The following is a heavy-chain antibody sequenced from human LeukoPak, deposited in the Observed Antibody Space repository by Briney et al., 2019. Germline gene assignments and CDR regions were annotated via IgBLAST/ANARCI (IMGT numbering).Heavy chain of an antibody. CDR2: ISWNSGSI. CDR1: GFTFDDYA. CDR3: AKASLNGDGGYYFDY. J-gene: IGHJ4*02. V-gene: IGHV3-9*01. D-gene: IGHD7-27*01. Sequence: GRSLRLSCAASGFTFDDYAMHWVRHAPGKGLEWVSGISWNSGSIGYADSVKGRFTISRDNAKNSLYLQMNSLRAEDTALYYCAKASLNGDGGYYFDYWGQGTLVTVSS.